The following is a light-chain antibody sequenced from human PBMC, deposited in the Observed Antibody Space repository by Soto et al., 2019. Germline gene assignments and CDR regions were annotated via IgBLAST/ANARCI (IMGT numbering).Light chain of an antibody. V-gene: IGLV2-23*01. Sequence: QSALTQPASVSGSPGQSITISCSGTSCDVGSYNLVSWYQQHPGKAPKLMIYEGSKRPSGVSNRFSGSKSGNTASLTISGLQAQYEADYYCCSYAGSSTSGYVFGTGTKLTVL. J-gene: IGLJ1*01. CDR1: SCDVGSYNL. CDR3: CSYAGSSTSGYV. CDR2: EGS.